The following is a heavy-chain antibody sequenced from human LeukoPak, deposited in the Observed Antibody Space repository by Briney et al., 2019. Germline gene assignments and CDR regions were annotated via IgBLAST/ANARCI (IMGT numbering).Heavy chain of an antibody. CDR3: AKSSAGFFWSGYYLDY. V-gene: IGHV3-23*01. D-gene: IGHD3-3*01. J-gene: IGHJ4*02. Sequence: GGSLRLSCAASVFTFISYAMSWVRQAAGKGLEWVSAISGRGGSTYYADSVKGRFTISGDNSKSTRYLQMNSLRADDTAVYYCAKSSAGFFWSGYYLDYWGQGTLVTVSS. CDR2: ISGRGGST. CDR1: VFTFISYA.